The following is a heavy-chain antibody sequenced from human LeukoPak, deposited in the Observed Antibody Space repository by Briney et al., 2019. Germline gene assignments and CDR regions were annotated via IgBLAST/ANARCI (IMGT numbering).Heavy chain of an antibody. CDR1: GGSISSYY. D-gene: IGHD5-12*01. V-gene: IGHV4-59*01. CDR3: ARDQGPSGYDLPAGYFDY. J-gene: IGHJ4*02. CDR2: IYYSGST. Sequence: SETLSLTCTVSGGSISSYYWSWIRQPPGKGLEWIGYIYYSGSTNYNPSLKSQVTISVDTSKNQFSLKLSSVTAADTAVYYCARDQGPSGYDLPAGYFDYWGQGTLVTVSS.